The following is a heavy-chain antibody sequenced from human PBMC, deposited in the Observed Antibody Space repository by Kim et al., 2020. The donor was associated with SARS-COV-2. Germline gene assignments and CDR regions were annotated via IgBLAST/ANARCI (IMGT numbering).Heavy chain of an antibody. J-gene: IGHJ4*02. CDR2: IFYSGTT. D-gene: IGHD2-2*01. CDR3: ARGGINQLAQV. Sequence: SETLSLTCTVSGGSISNYYWNWIRQPPGKELEWMGYIFYSGTTNYNPSLKSRVTISLDTSKNQFSLKLTSVTAADTAVYFCARGGINQLAQVWGQGTLVT. V-gene: IGHV4-59*13. CDR1: GGSISNYY.